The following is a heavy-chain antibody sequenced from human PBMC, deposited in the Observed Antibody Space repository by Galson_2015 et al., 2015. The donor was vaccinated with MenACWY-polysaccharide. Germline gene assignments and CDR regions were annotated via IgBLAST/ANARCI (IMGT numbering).Heavy chain of an antibody. CDR2: IHSRGST. J-gene: IGHJ5*02. CDR3: ARSLGYSDSAFDNGRDVDRRFDP. Sequence: TLSLTCSVSGGSISTGSSYWSWIRQPAGKGLEWIGRIHSRGSTDYSPSLKSRVTISTDTSRNQLSLKLSSVTAADTAVYYCARSLGYSDSAFDNGRDVDRRFDPWGQRTLVTVSS. V-gene: IGHV4-61*02. D-gene: IGHD5-12*01. CDR1: GGSISTGSSY.